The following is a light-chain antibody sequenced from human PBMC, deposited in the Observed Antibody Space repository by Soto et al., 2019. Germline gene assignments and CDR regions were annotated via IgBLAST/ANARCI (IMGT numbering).Light chain of an antibody. CDR1: SSDIGAYNY. J-gene: IGLJ3*02. Sequence: QSVLTQPASVSGSPGQSITISCTGTSSDIGAYNYVSWYQQHPGQAPKLMIYEVSNRPSGVSNRFSASKSDNTASLTISGLQAEDEADYHCSSFTTRSTWVFGGGTQLTVL. CDR2: EVS. V-gene: IGLV2-14*01. CDR3: SSFTTRSTWV.